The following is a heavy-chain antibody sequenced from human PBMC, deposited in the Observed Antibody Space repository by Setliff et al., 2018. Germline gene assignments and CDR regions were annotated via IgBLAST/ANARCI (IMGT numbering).Heavy chain of an antibody. V-gene: IGHV1-18*01. J-gene: IGHJ4*02. CDR2: INNYSFKT. D-gene: IGHD3-10*01. CDR1: GYTFTNYG. CDR3: ARDLSGSQGRTFDL. Sequence: ASVKVSCKTSGYTFTNYGINWVRQAPGQGLEWMGWINNYSFKTNSPQKFLDRLTMTTDTSTSTAYMELKDLTSDDTALYYCARDLSGSQGRTFDLWGQGTLVTVSS.